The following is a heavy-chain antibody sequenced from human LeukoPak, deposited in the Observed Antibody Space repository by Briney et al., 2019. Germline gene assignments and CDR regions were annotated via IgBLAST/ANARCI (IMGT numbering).Heavy chain of an antibody. CDR3: ARVWARAGTPWAHPV. Sequence: PLETLSLTCAVSGGSISSSNWWSWVRRPPGKGLEWIGEIYHSGSTNYNPSLKSRVTISVDKSKNQFSLKLSSVTAADTAVYYCARVWARAGTPWAHPVWGQGTLVTVSS. CDR2: IYHSGST. CDR1: GGSISSSNW. V-gene: IGHV4-4*02. J-gene: IGHJ4*02. D-gene: IGHD6-19*01.